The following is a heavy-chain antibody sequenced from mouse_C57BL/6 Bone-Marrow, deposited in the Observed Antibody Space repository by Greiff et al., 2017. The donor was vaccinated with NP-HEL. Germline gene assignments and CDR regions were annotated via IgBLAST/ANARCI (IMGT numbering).Heavy chain of an antibody. CDR1: GFSLSTFGMG. CDR3: ARIPHHDYGSSYWYFDV. J-gene: IGHJ1*03. Sequence: QVTLKESGPGILQPSQTLSLTCSFSGFSLSTFGMGVGWIRQPSGKGLEWLAHIWWDDDKYYNPALKSRLTISKDTSKNQVFLKIANVDTADTATYYCARIPHHDYGSSYWYFDVWGTGTTVTVSS. V-gene: IGHV8-8*01. D-gene: IGHD1-1*01. CDR2: IWWDDDK.